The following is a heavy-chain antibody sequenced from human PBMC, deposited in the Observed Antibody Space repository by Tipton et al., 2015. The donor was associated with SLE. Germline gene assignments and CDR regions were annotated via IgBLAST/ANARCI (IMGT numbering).Heavy chain of an antibody. J-gene: IGHJ6*03. CDR2: ISSSGSIK. D-gene: IGHD2-2*01. V-gene: IGHV3-48*03. Sequence: SLRLSCAASGFTFSNYEMNWVRQAPGKGLEWVSYISSSGSIKYYADSVKGRFTISRDNAKKSVYLQMNSLRVEDTAVYYCARSPDIVVVPAAKDYYYYMDVWGKGTTVTVSS. CDR1: GFTFSNYE. CDR3: ARSPDIVVVPAAKDYYYYMDV.